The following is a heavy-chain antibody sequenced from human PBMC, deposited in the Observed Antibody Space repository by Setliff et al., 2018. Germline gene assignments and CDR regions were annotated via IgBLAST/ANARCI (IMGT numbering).Heavy chain of an antibody. CDR3: VRAGSGIGGDLDY. Sequence: RGESLKISCKDSGYTFSLSWIGWVRQMPGKGLDWMGIIYAGNSQIKYGPSFQGQVTISADKSITTAYLQWSSLKASDTAIYYCVRAGSGIGGDLDYWGQGTLVTVSS. D-gene: IGHD3-10*01. V-gene: IGHV5-51*01. CDR1: GYTFSLSW. J-gene: IGHJ4*02. CDR2: IYAGNSQI.